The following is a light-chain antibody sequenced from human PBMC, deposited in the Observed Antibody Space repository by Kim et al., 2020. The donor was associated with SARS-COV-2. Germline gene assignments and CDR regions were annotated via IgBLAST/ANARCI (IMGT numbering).Light chain of an antibody. CDR1: SSYVGAYYY. CDR2: DVS. CDR3: SSYTTSSTYV. Sequence: GQSITISCTGTSSYVGAYYYVSWYQQHPGKAPKLMIFDVSKRPSGISNRFSGSKSGNTASLTISGLQAEDEADYYCSSYTTSSTYVFGSGTKVTVL. V-gene: IGLV2-14*03. J-gene: IGLJ1*01.